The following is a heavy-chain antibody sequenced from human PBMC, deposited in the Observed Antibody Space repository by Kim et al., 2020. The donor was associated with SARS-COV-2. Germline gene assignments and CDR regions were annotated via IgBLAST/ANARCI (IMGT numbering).Heavy chain of an antibody. J-gene: IGHJ5*02. D-gene: IGHD3-10*01. CDR1: GLTFSNYW. Sequence: GGSLRLSCAASGLTFSNYWMSWVRQAPGKGLERVATIKEDGSEKYYVDSVKGRFTISRDNAKSSVYLQMNTLRGDDTAVYYCATHYGGSWGQGTLVTVSS. CDR2: IKEDGSEK. V-gene: IGHV3-7*03. CDR3: ATHYGGS.